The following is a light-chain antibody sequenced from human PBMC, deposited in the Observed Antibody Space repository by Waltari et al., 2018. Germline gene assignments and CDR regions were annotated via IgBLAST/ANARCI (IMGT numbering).Light chain of an antibody. CDR3: QSYDSSLSVSV. J-gene: IGLJ1*01. Sequence: QSVLTQPPSLSGAPGQTVTISCTGSSSNIGARYDVHWYQHLPGTAPKLLIYGNSNRPSGVPDRFSGSKSGTSASLDITGLQAEDEADYYCQSYDSSLSVSVFGTGTKVTVL. CDR1: SSNIGARYD. CDR2: GNS. V-gene: IGLV1-40*01.